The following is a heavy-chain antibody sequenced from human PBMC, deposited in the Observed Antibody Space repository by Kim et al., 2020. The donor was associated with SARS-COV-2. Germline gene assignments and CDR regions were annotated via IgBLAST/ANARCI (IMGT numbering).Heavy chain of an antibody. CDR3: AREAGSSGHAGWFDP. V-gene: IGHV3-30-3*01. J-gene: IGHJ5*02. Sequence: GGSLRLSCTGSGVTFNTNPIIHWVRQTPDKGLEWLAVISYDEVSKIYTDSVKGRFTVSRDSSKTTIYLQMDSLGPEDTAVYYCAREAGSSGHAGWFDPWGVGSVVIVSS. CDR2: ISYDEVSK. CDR1: GVTFNTNP. D-gene: IGHD3-10*01.